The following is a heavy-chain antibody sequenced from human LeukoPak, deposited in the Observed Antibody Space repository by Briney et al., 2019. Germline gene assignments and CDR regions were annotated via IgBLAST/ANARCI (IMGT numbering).Heavy chain of an antibody. D-gene: IGHD1-26*01. CDR1: GGSISSYY. J-gene: IGHJ4*02. CDR2: IYYSGST. CDR3: ARVARGLYYFDY. Sequence: SSETLSLTCTVSGGSISSYYWSWIRQPPGKGLEWIGYIYYSGSTNYNPSLKSRVTISVDTSKNQFSLKLSSVTAADTAVYYCARVARGLYYFDYWGQGTLVTVSS. V-gene: IGHV4-59*01.